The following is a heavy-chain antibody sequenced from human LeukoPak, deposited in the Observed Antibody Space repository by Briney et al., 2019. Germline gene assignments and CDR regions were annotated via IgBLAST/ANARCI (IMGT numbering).Heavy chain of an antibody. V-gene: IGHV3-9*01. J-gene: IGHJ4*02. CDR2: ITWSNGEI. CDR3: AKSLRNGSGWASDY. D-gene: IGHD6-19*01. Sequence: GGSLRLSCAASGLTFDVYAVHWVRQAPGKGLEWVSGITWSNGEIAYADSVKGRFAISRDNAKMYLQMNSLRTEDTAVYYCAKSLRNGSGWASDYWGQGTLVTVSS. CDR1: GLTFDVYA.